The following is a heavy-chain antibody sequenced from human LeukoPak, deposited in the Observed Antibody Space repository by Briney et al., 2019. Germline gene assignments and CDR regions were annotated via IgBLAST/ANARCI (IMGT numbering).Heavy chain of an antibody. D-gene: IGHD3-10*01. CDR2: IWYDGSNK. V-gene: IGHV3-33*01. CDR3: ARDRGRFGELYFDY. J-gene: IGHJ4*02. CDR1: GFALNSYS. Sequence: GFALNSYSTRWAPQAPDKRLEWVAVIWYDGSNKYYADSVKGRFTISRDNSKNTLYLQMNSLRAEDTAVYYCARDRGRFGELYFDYWGQGTLVTVSS.